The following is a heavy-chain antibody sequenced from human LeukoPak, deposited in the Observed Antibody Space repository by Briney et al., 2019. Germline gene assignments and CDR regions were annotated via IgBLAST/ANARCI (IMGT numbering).Heavy chain of an antibody. J-gene: IGHJ6*02. CDR2: IRGKANSYAT. V-gene: IGHV3-73*01. D-gene: IGHD3-16*01. CDR3: AKELPEGFASPGNGMDV. Sequence: GGSLRLSCAASGFTFSGSAMHWVRQASGKGLEWVGRIRGKANSYATEYAASVKGRFTISRDNSKNTLYLQMNSLRAEDTAVYYCAKELPEGFASPGNGMDVWGQGTTVTVSS. CDR1: GFTFSGSA.